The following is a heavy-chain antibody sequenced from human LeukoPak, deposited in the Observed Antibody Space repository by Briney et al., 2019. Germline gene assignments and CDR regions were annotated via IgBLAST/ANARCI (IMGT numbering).Heavy chain of an antibody. CDR1: GYSISSGYY. CDR2: IYHSGST. J-gene: IGHJ5*02. D-gene: IGHD3-10*01. CDR3: ARGDITMVRGVRDNWFDP. V-gene: IGHV4-38-2*02. Sequence: SETLSLTRTVSGYSISSGYYWGWIRQPPGKGLEWIGSIYHSGSTYYNPSLKSRVTISVDTSKNQFSLNLSSVTAADTAVYYCARGDITMVRGVRDNWFDPWGQGTLVTVSS.